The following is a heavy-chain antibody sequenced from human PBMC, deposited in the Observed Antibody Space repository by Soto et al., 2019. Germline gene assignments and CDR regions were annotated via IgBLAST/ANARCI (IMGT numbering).Heavy chain of an antibody. CDR1: GYSFTSYW. CDR2: IYPGDSDT. J-gene: IGHJ5*02. CDR3: ARQPYSSTIWFDP. Sequence: GESLKISCKGSGYSFTSYWIGWVRQMPGKGLEWMGIIYPGDSDTRNSPSIQGQVTISADKSISTAYLQWSSLKASDTAMYYWARQPYSSTIWFDPWGQGTLVTVSS. D-gene: IGHD6-13*01. V-gene: IGHV5-51*01.